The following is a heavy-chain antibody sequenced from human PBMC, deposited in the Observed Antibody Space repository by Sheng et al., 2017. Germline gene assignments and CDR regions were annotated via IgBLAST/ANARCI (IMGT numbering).Heavy chain of an antibody. CDR1: GDSISSSSYY. Sequence: QLQLQESGPGLVKPSETLSLTCTVSGDSISSSSYYWGWIRQPPGKGLEWIGSIYYSGSTYYNPSLKSRVTISVDTSKNQFSLKLSSVTAADTAVYYCARAIEQLGVDPWGQGTLVTVSS. D-gene: IGHD6-6*01. CDR2: IYYSGST. CDR3: ARAIEQLGVDP. V-gene: IGHV4-39*07. J-gene: IGHJ5*02.